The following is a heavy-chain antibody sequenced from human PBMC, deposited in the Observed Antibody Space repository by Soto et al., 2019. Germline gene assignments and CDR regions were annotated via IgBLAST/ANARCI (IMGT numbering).Heavy chain of an antibody. CDR3: AREIRRVSDGSGSYFH. V-gene: IGHV1-69*01. CDR2: IIPIFGTA. Sequence: QVQLVQSGAEVKKPGSSVKVSCKASGGTFSSYAISWVRQAPGQGLEWMGGIIPIFGTANYAQKFQGRVTITADESTRTAYMELSSLRSEDTAVYYCAREIRRVSDGSGSYFHWGQGTLVTVSS. J-gene: IGHJ4*02. CDR1: GGTFSSYA. D-gene: IGHD3-10*01.